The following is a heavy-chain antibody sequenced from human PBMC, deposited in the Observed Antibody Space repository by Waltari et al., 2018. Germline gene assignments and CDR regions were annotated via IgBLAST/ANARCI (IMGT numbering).Heavy chain of an antibody. Sequence: EVQLVESGGGLVQPGGSLRLSCAASGFTFSNQWMDWVRQAPGKGVKWVANVKPDGSEKNSVHSVKRRCTISRENAKNSVNLQMNRLRVEDTAVYYCSRRLDDCGQGTTVTVSS. CDR3: SRRLDD. J-gene: IGHJ6*02. CDR1: GFTFSNQW. V-gene: IGHV3-7*03. CDR2: VKPDGSEK.